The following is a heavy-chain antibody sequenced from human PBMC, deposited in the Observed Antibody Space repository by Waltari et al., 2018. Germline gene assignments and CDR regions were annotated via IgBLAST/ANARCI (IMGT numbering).Heavy chain of an antibody. CDR1: GYSFNDYW. J-gene: IGHJ4*02. CDR3: ARRLSAVNENFDY. Sequence: EVQLVQSGAEVKKSGESLTISCQASGYSFNDYWITWVRQKHGKGLEWMGRIGPSASYSNYSPSFHGHVTFSADKSINTADLQWSSVKASDTATYYCARRLSAVNENFDYWGQGTLVTVSP. V-gene: IGHV5-10-1*03. D-gene: IGHD1-1*01. CDR2: IGPSASYS.